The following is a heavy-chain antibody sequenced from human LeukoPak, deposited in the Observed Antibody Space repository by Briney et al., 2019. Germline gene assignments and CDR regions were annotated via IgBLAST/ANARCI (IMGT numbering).Heavy chain of an antibody. D-gene: IGHD3-10*01. J-gene: IGHJ6*02. V-gene: IGHV1-2*02. Sequence: ASVRVSCKASGYTFTDYYMHWVRQAPGQRLEWMGWINPYSGGTDYAQKLQGRVTMTRDTSISTAYMEVSRLRPDDTAVYYCARPMVRGVIFDGMDVWGQGTTVTVSS. CDR3: ARPMVRGVIFDGMDV. CDR2: INPYSGGT. CDR1: GYTFTDYY.